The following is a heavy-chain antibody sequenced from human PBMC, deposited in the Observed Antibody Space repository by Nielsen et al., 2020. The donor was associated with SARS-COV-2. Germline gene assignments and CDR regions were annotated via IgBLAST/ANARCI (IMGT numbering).Heavy chain of an antibody. D-gene: IGHD3-22*01. J-gene: IGHJ4*02. V-gene: IGHV3-30*18. Sequence: GGSLRLSCAASGFTFSSYGMHWVRQAPGKGLEWVAVISYDGSNKYYADSVKGRFTISRDNSKNTLYLQMNSLRAEDTAVYYCAKAGDYDSSGYYSDYWGQGTLVTVSS. CDR2: ISYDGSNK. CDR1: GFTFSSYG. CDR3: AKAGDYDSSGYYSDY.